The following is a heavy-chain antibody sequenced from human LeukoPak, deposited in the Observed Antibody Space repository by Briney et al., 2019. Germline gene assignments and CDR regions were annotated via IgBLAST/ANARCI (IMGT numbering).Heavy chain of an antibody. D-gene: IGHD3-22*01. Sequence: SVKVSCKASGGTFSSYAISWVRQAPGQGLEWMGGIIPILGTANYAQKFQGRVTITTDESTSTAYMELSSLRSEDTAVYYRARDREDYYDSSGYYYYWGQGTLVTVSS. CDR1: GGTFSSYA. V-gene: IGHV1-69*05. J-gene: IGHJ4*02. CDR3: ARDREDYYDSSGYYYY. CDR2: IIPILGTA.